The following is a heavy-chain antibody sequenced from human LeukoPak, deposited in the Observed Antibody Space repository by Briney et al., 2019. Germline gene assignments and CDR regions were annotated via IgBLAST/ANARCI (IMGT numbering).Heavy chain of an antibody. Sequence: GGSLRLSCAAAGFTFSSYAMNWVRQAPGKGLEWVSAIRASGGTTYYADSVKGRFTISRDSSKNTLYLQMNSLRAEDTAVYYCAGDYYYDSSGYYYSWGQGTLVTVSS. J-gene: IGHJ4*02. CDR2: IRASGGTT. D-gene: IGHD3-22*01. CDR3: AGDYYYDSSGYYYS. V-gene: IGHV3-23*01. CDR1: GFTFSSYA.